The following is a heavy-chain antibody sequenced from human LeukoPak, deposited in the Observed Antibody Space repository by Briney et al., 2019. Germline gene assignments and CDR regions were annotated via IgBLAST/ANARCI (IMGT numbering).Heavy chain of an antibody. CDR1: GGTFSSYA. J-gene: IGHJ6*04. CDR3: ARGGYSYGYYYYGMDV. V-gene: IGHV1-69*01. CDR2: IIPSFGTA. D-gene: IGHD5-18*01. Sequence: SVKVSCKASGGTFSSYAISWVRQAPGQGLEWMGGIIPSFGTANYAQKFQGRFTITADESASTAYMELSSLRSEDTAVYYCARGGYSYGYYYYGMDVWGKGTTVTVSS.